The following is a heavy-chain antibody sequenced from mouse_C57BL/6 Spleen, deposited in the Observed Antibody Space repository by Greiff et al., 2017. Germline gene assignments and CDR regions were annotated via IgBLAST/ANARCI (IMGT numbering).Heavy chain of an antibody. D-gene: IGHD2-5*01. CDR1: GYAFSSYW. V-gene: IGHV1-80*01. CDR2: IYPGDGDT. Sequence: QVQLQQSGAELVKPGASVKISCKASGYAFSSYWMNWVKQRPGKGLEWIGQIYPGDGDTNYNGKFKGKATLTADKSSSTAYMQLSSLTSEDSAVYFCARLDYYSNHGYFDVWGTGTTVTVSS. J-gene: IGHJ1*03. CDR3: ARLDYYSNHGYFDV.